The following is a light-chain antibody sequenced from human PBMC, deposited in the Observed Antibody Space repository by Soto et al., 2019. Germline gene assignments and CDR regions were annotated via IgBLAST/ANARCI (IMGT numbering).Light chain of an antibody. CDR2: GAS. V-gene: IGKV3-20*01. CDR1: QTVSSD. J-gene: IGKJ5*01. Sequence: ENVLTQSPGTLSLSPGERATLSCRASQTVSSDLTWYQQRPGQAPRLLIYGASKRATGIPDRFSGSGSGTDVTLTISRLEPEDFALYYCQQYGTSPITFGQGTRLEIK. CDR3: QQYGTSPIT.